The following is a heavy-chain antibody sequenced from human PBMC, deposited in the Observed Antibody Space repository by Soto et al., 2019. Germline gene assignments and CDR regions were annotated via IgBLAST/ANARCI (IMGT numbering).Heavy chain of an antibody. CDR2: IYYAGTT. V-gene: IGHV4-59*08. Sequence: SETLSLTCTVSGGSISPYYWSWIRQPPGKGLEWVGYIYYAGTTSYNPSLKSRVTISLETSKSQFSLRLSSVTAADTAVYYCARAAPRYCSGNSRYSGRDDWGQGTLVTVSS. CDR3: ARAAPRYCSGNSRYSGRDD. CDR1: GGSISPYY. J-gene: IGHJ4*02. D-gene: IGHD2-15*01.